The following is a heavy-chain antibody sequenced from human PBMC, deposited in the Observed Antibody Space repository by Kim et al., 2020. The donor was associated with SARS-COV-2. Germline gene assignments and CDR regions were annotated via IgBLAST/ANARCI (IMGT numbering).Heavy chain of an antibody. J-gene: IGHJ4*02. CDR2: GGTT. CDR3: TTHPGSLH. D-gene: IGHD1-26*01. Sequence: GGTTDYAAPVKGRFTISRDESKITLYLQMNSLKTEDTAVYYCTTHPGSLHWGQGTLVTVSS. V-gene: IGHV3-15*01.